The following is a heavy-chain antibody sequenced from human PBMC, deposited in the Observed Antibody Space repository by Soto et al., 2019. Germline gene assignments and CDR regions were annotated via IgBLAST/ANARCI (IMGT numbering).Heavy chain of an antibody. V-gene: IGHV4-59*01. Sequence: PSETLSLTCTVCGGSISRYYSNWIRQPPGKGLEWIGYIYYSGSTNYNPSLKSRVTISVDTSKNQFSLKLSSVTAADTAVYYCVRYFTGSLGPRAFDSWCQGTLVTVSS. J-gene: IGHJ4*02. CDR2: IYYSGST. D-gene: IGHD3-10*01. CDR3: VRYFTGSLGPRAFDS. CDR1: GGSISRYY.